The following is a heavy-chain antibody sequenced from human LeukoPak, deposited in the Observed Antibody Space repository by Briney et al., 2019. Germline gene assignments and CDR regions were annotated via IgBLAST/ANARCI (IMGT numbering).Heavy chain of an antibody. CDR1: GFTFSSYE. D-gene: IGHD2-2*01. Sequence: GGSLRLSCAASGFTFSSYEMNWVRQAPGKGLEWVASTESNGNEKYSSDSLKGRFTISRDNSKNTLYLQMNTVRPEDTALFYCARGVTSWPQGPYHFDYWGQGILITVSS. CDR2: TESNGNEK. J-gene: IGHJ4*02. CDR3: ARGVTSWPQGPYHFDY. V-gene: IGHV3-30*02.